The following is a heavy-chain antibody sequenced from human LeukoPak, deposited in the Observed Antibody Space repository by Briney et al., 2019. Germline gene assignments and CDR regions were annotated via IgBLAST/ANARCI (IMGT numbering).Heavy chain of an antibody. CDR2: ISGSGGST. D-gene: IGHD1-26*01. J-gene: IGHJ4*02. V-gene: IGHV3-23*01. CDR1: GFTFSSYA. CDR3: AKHAPVGDYFDP. Sequence: PGGSLRLSCAASGFTFSSYAMSWVRQAPGKGLDWVSGISGSGGSTYYADSVKGRFTISRDNSKNTLYLQMSSLRAEETAVYYCAKHAPVGDYFDPWGQGTLVTVSS.